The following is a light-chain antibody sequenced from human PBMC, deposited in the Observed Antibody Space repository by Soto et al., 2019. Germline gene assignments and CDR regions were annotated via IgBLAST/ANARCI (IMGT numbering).Light chain of an antibody. Sequence: QSVLTHPASVSGSPGQSITISCTGTSSDVGSYNIVSWYQQHPGKAPKLMVYEGSKRPSGVSNRSSGSKSGNTASLTISGLQAEDEADYYCCSYAGSSTFFYVLGTGTKVTVL. J-gene: IGLJ1*01. CDR2: EGS. V-gene: IGLV2-23*03. CDR3: CSYAGSSTFFYV. CDR1: SSDVGSYNI.